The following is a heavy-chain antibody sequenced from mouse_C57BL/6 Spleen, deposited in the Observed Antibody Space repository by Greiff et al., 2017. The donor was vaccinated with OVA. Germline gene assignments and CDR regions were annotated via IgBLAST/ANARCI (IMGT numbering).Heavy chain of an antibody. D-gene: IGHD1-1*01. CDR3: VITTVSYYYAMDY. CDR2: IRSKSNNYAT. Sequence: EVMLVESGGGLVQPKGSLKLSCAASGFSFNTYAMNWVRQAPGKGLEWVARIRSKSNNYATYYADSVKDRFTISRDDSESMLYLQMNNLKTEDTAMYYCVITTVSYYYAMDYWGQGTSVTVSS. V-gene: IGHV10-1*01. CDR1: GFSFNTYA. J-gene: IGHJ4*01.